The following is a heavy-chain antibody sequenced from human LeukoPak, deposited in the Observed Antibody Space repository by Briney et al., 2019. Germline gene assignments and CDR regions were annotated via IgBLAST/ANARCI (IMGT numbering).Heavy chain of an antibody. CDR2: IYTSGST. CDR3: ARETYGDYAPGYYYMDV. D-gene: IGHD4-17*01. J-gene: IGHJ6*03. V-gene: IGHV4-4*07. CDR1: GGSISSYY. Sequence: SETLSFICTVSGGSISSYYWSWIRQPAGKGLEWIGRIYTSGSTNYNPSLKSRVTMSVDTSKNQFSLKLSSVTAADTAVYYCARETYGDYAPGYYYMDVWGKGTTVTVSS.